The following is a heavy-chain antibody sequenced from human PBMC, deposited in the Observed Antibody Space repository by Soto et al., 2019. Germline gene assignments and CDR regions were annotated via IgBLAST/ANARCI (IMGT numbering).Heavy chain of an antibody. V-gene: IGHV4-38-2*02. Sequence: PSETLSLTCAVSGYSISSGSYWGWIRQPPGKGRGGIGSIYHSGSTYYNPSLKSRVTISVDTAKNQFSLKLSSVTAADTAVYYCARDQAPCGGNYFDYWGQGTLVTVSS. CDR3: ARDQAPCGGNYFDY. D-gene: IGHD2-15*01. J-gene: IGHJ4*02. CDR1: GYSISSGSY. CDR2: IYHSGST.